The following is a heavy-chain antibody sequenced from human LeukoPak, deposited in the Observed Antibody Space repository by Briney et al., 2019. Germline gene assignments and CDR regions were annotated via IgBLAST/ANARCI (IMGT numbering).Heavy chain of an antibody. CDR3: AREDYTPDYGMDV. J-gene: IGHJ6*02. CDR2: IIPILGTA. CDR1: GGTFSSYA. V-gene: IGHV1-69*01. Sequence: SVKVSCKASGGTFSSYAISWVRQAPGQGLEWMGGIIPILGTANYAQKFQGRVTITADESTSTAYMELRSLRSDDTAVYYCAREDYTPDYGMDVWGQGTTVTVSS. D-gene: IGHD4-11*01.